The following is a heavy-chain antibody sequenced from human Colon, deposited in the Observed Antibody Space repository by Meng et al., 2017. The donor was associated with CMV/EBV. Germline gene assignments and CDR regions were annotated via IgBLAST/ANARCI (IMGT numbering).Heavy chain of an antibody. CDR2: IYYNGNT. CDR1: GGSISRSSYY. J-gene: IGHJ5*02. V-gene: IGHV4-61*01. CDR3: VKIEGRCDSQSCSYYRWFDP. D-gene: IGHD2/OR15-2a*01. Sequence: GSLRLSCTVSGGSISRSSYYWSWIRRRPGTGLEWIGFIYYNGNTDYNPSLKSRLTISIDTSKNQFFLNLRSVTAADTAMYHCVKIEGRCDSQSCSYYRWFDPWGQGILVTVSS.